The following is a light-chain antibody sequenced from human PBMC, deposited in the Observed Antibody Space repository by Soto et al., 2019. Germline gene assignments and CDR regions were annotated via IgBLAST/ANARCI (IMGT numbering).Light chain of an antibody. V-gene: IGKV1-39*01. CDR2: AAS. Sequence: DIQMTQSSSTLSASVGDSVTITCRASQSISSYLNWYQQKPGKAPKLLIYAASSLQSGVPSRFSGSGSGTDFTLTISSLQPEDFATYYCQQSYSTPRTFGQGTKVDIK. CDR3: QQSYSTPRT. CDR1: QSISSY. J-gene: IGKJ1*01.